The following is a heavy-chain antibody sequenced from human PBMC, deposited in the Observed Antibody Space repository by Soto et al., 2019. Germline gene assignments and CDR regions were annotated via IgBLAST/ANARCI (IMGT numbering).Heavy chain of an antibody. CDR3: ARDVRIRYFDWSYFDY. D-gene: IGHD3-9*01. V-gene: IGHV3-30-3*01. J-gene: IGHJ4*02. Sequence: PGGSLRLSCAASGFTFSSYAMHWVRRAPGKGLEWVAVISYDGSNKYYADSVKGRFTISRDNSKNTLYLQMNSLRAEDTAVYYCARDVRIRYFDWSYFDYWGQGTLVTVSS. CDR1: GFTFSSYA. CDR2: ISYDGSNK.